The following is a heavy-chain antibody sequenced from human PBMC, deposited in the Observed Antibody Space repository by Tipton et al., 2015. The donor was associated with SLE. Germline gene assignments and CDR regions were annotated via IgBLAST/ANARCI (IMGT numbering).Heavy chain of an antibody. CDR1: GGSFSSHS. Sequence: LSLTCTISGGSFSSHSWNWIRQPPGKGLEWVSRISSDGTSTSYADSVKGRFTISRDNAKNTLYVQMNSLRVEDTAVYYCARAQLLADDVYNLWGRGTMVIVSS. V-gene: IGHV3-74*01. J-gene: IGHJ3*01. CDR3: ARAQLLADDVYNL. CDR2: ISSDGTST. D-gene: IGHD6-19*01.